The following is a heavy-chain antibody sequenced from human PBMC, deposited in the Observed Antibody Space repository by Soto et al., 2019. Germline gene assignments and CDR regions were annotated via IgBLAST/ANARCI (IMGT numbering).Heavy chain of an antibody. D-gene: IGHD5-12*01. V-gene: IGHV3-33*01. CDR2: IWYDGSNK. CDR3: AGEYSGYDCHSLDL. Sequence: QVQLVESGGGVVQPGRSLRLSCAASGFTFSSYGMHWVRQAPGKGLEWVAVIWYDGSNKYYADSVKGRFTISRDNSKNTLYLQMNSLRAEDTAVYYCAGEYSGYDCHSLDLWGQGTMVTVSS. J-gene: IGHJ3*01. CDR1: GFTFSSYG.